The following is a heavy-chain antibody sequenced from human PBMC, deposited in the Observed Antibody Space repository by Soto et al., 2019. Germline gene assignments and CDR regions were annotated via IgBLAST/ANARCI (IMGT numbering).Heavy chain of an antibody. J-gene: IGHJ6*02. CDR3: VRAPGPMYYAMDA. D-gene: IGHD2-8*01. CDR2: INPSGGST. V-gene: IGHV1-46*01. Sequence: ASVKVSCKASGYTFTSYYMHWVRQAPGQGLEWMGIINPSGGSTSYAQKFQGRVTMTRDTSTSTVYMELSSLRAEDTAVYYCVRAPGPMYYAMDAWGQGTMVTVSS. CDR1: GYTFTSYY.